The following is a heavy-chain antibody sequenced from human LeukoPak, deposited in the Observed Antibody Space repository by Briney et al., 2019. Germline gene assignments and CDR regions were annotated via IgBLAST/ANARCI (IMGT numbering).Heavy chain of an antibody. CDR1: GHTFTTYD. V-gene: IGHV1-8*01. CDR2: MNPNSGNT. J-gene: IGHJ4*02. Sequence: ASVRVSCKASGHTFTTYDINWVRLVTGQGLEWRGWMNPNSGNTGCAQKFQDRVTMTRDTSISTAYMELSGLTSEDTAIYFCARRGWVRGYSRSLFGYWGQGSLVTVSS. D-gene: IGHD5-12*01. CDR3: ARRGWVRGYSRSLFGY.